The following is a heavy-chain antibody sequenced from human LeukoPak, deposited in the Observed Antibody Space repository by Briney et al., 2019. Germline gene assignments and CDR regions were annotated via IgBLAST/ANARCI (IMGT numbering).Heavy chain of an antibody. J-gene: IGHJ5*02. CDR1: GGSISSSSYY. V-gene: IGHV4-39*01. Sequence: SETLSLTCTVSGGSISSSSYYWGWIRQPPGKVLESIGSIYYSGSTYYNPSLKSRVTISVDTSKNQFSLKLSSVTAADTAVYYCARHEGIVATIRWFDPWGQGTLVTVSS. CDR2: IYYSGST. D-gene: IGHD5-12*01. CDR3: ARHEGIVATIRWFDP.